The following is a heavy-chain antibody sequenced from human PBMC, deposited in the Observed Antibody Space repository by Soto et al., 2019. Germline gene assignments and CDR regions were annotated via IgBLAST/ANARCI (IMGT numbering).Heavy chain of an antibody. Sequence: SETLSLTCTVSGASVTSGRYYWTWIRQPPGKGLEWLGYISFSGSSIYSPSVKGRVTLSVDTSKNEISLSLSSVTAADTAVYYCVREYSGGWFDLWGQGTLVTVFS. CDR2: ISFSGSS. CDR3: VREYSGGWFDL. J-gene: IGHJ5*02. CDR1: GASVTSGRYY. V-gene: IGHV4-61*01. D-gene: IGHD1-26*01.